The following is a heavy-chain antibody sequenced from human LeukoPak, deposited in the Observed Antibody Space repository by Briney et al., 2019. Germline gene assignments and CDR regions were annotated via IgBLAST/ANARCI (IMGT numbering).Heavy chain of an antibody. J-gene: IGHJ4*02. CDR2: IYYSGST. D-gene: IGHD2-15*01. Sequence: PSETLSLTCTGSGGSISSSSYYWDWIRQPPGKGLEWIGSIYYSGSTYYNPSLKSRVTISVDTSKNQFSLKLSSVTAADTAVYYCARRSRVSSDYWGQGTLVTVSS. CDR3: ARRSRVSSDY. CDR1: GGSISSSSYY. V-gene: IGHV4-39*01.